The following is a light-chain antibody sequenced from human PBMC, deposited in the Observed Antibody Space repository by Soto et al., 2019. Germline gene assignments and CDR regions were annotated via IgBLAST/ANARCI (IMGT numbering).Light chain of an antibody. CDR3: CSEGGSNNPYV. Sequence: QSALTQPPSASGSPGPSVALTCTGTSSDIGGYNFFSWYQPHPAKGHKLMIYDITKRPSGVRDRFSCSKSGNRATLIVSGLQAEYEADYDCCSEGGSNNPYVFGPGTKVTVL. CDR1: SSDIGGYNF. V-gene: IGLV2-8*01. J-gene: IGLJ1*01. CDR2: DIT.